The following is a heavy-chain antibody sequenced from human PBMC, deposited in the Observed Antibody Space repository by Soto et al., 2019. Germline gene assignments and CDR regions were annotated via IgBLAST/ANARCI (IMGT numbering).Heavy chain of an antibody. D-gene: IGHD6-19*01. Sequence: QVQLQESGPGLVKPSGTLSLTCAVSGASISDNNWWSWVRQPPGKGLEWIGEVVHRGTTNHNPSLRSRVTIAMDKSKNKISLTLSSVPAADSAVYYCARHIGVTGTRGFDYWGQGTLVTVSS. CDR2: VVHRGTT. V-gene: IGHV4-4*02. CDR1: GASISDNNW. CDR3: ARHIGVTGTRGFDY. J-gene: IGHJ4*02.